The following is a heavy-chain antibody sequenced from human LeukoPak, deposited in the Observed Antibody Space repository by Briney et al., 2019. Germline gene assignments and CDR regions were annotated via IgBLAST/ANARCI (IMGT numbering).Heavy chain of an antibody. J-gene: IGHJ1*01. Sequence: ASVKVSCKAPGXXXXXYXXHXVXXXXXXXXXXXXIINPSGGSTSYAQKFQGRVTMTRDTSTSTVYMELSSLRSGDTAVYYCARDLDSSGYISEQHWGQGTLVTVS. V-gene: IGHV1-46*01. CDR3: ARDLDSSGYISEQH. D-gene: IGHD3-22*01. CDR1: GXXXXXYX. CDR2: INPSGGST.